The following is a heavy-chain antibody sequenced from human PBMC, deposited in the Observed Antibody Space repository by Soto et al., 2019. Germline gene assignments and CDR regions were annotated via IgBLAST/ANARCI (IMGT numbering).Heavy chain of an antibody. CDR2: VYYNGIT. J-gene: IGHJ4*02. CDR3: TRANWYSEH. Sequence: SATLTLTCTVSGGSFNDHYWSWIRQPPGKGLEWLGYVYYNGITNYNPSLKSRVTMSAHTSNNQLSLNLISLTAADTAIYYCTRANWYSEHWGQGTLVTVSS. V-gene: IGHV4-59*11. CDR1: GGSFNDHY. D-gene: IGHD1-7*01.